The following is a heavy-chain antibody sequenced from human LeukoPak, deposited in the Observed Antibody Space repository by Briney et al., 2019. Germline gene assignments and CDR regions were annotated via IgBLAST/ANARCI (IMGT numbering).Heavy chain of an antibody. CDR2: IWYDGSNT. Sequence: PGRSLRLSCAASGFTFSSYGMHWVRQAPGKGLEWVAVIWYDGSNTYYADSVKGRFTISRDNSKNTLYLQMNSLRAEDTAVYYCAKDRGSSGWYDYWGQGTLVTVSS. V-gene: IGHV3-33*06. D-gene: IGHD6-19*01. J-gene: IGHJ4*02. CDR3: AKDRGSSGWYDY. CDR1: GFTFSSYG.